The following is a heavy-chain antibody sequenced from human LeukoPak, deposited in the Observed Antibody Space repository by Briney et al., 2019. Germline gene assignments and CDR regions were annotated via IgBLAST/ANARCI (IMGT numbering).Heavy chain of an antibody. D-gene: IGHD3-22*01. CDR3: ARGNYYDSSGYLDY. Sequence: ASVKVSCKASGYTCTSYGISWVRQAPGQGLEWMGWISAYNGNTNYAQKLQGRVTMTTDTSTSTAYMELRSLRSDDTAVYYCARGNYYDSSGYLDYWGQGTLVTVSS. V-gene: IGHV1-18*01. J-gene: IGHJ4*02. CDR2: ISAYNGNT. CDR1: GYTCTSYG.